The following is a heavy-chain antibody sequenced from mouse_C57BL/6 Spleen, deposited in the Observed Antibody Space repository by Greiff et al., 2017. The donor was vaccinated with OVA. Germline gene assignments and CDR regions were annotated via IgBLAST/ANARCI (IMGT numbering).Heavy chain of an antibody. CDR2: IYPGSGST. CDR3: ARGGYGYDGGYWYFDV. D-gene: IGHD2-2*01. Sequence: QVQLQQPGAELVKPGASVKMSCKASGYTFTSYWITWVKQRPGQGLEWIGDIYPGSGSTNYNEKFKSKATLPVDTSSSTAYMQLSSLTSEDSAVYDCARGGYGYDGGYWYFDVWGTGTTVTVSS. V-gene: IGHV1-55*01. CDR1: GYTFTSYW. J-gene: IGHJ1*03.